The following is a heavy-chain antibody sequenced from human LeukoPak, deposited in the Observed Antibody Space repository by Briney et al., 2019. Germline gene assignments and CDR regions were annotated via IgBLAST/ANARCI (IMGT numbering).Heavy chain of an antibody. D-gene: IGHD5-24*01. CDR3: AGGWLLDKNDF. V-gene: IGHV4-61*02. CDR2: IYTSGST. Sequence: EASETLSLTCTVSGGSISSGRYYWSWLRQPAGKGLEWIGRIYTSGSTNYNPSFKSRVTISADTSNNHFSLTLTSVTAADTAVYYCAGGWLLDKNDFWGQGTLVTVSA. J-gene: IGHJ4*02. CDR1: GGSISSGRYY.